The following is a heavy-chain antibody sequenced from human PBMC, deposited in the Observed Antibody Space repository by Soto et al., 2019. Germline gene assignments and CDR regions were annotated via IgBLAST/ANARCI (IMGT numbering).Heavy chain of an antibody. V-gene: IGHV3-11*05. CDR1: GSILSEYH. Sequence: QEKLVESGGGLVKPGGSLRLSCAASGSILSEYHMTWIRQAPGKGLEWVSYITSSSGYTNNADSVKGRFTISRDNAKNSLYLQMNSLRAEDTAVYYCARFDKGHWGQGTLVAVSS. CDR2: ITSSSGYT. D-gene: IGHD3-9*01. CDR3: ARFDKGH. J-gene: IGHJ4*02.